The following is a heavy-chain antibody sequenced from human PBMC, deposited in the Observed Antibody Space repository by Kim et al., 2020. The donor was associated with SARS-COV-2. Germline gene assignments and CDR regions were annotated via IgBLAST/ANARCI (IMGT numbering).Heavy chain of an antibody. CDR2: INAGNGNP. J-gene: IGHJ4*02. CDR1: GSTFSYSS. D-gene: IGHD3-9*01. CDR3: AMASTGRHFDWFFDS. Sequence: ASVKVSCRPSGSTFSYSSLHWVRQAPGQRLEWLGWINAGNGNPIYSQHFQGRVIFTRDTSGNTAYMELSNLRSEDTAMYYCAMASTGRHFDWFFDSWGQG. V-gene: IGHV1-3*01.